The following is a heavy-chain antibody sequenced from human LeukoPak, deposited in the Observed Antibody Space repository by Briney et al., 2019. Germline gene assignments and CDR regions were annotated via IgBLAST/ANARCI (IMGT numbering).Heavy chain of an antibody. CDR2: ISAYNGNT. Sequence: GASVKVSCKASGYTFTSYAISWMRQAPGQGLEWMGWISAYNGNTNYAQKLQGRVTMTTDTSTSTAYMELRSLRSDDTAVYYCARAGGRDYYDSSGFSPRWGQGTLVTVSS. V-gene: IGHV1-18*01. D-gene: IGHD3-22*01. J-gene: IGHJ4*02. CDR3: ARAGGRDYYDSSGFSPR. CDR1: GYTFTSYA.